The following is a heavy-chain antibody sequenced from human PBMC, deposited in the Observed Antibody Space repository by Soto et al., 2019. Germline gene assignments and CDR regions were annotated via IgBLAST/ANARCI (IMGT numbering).Heavy chain of an antibody. CDR1: GGSISEKH. CDR2: IFANGHT. V-gene: IGHV4-4*07. CDR3: VASLAASGLNWLDP. Sequence: SETLSLTCIVSGGSISEKHWNWVRQPPGKGLEWIGLIFANGHTDYNPSLKSRVTMSVDASKNQFSLRLTSMTAADTAVYYCVASLAASGLNWLDPWGRGTLVTVSS. J-gene: IGHJ5*02. D-gene: IGHD6-13*01.